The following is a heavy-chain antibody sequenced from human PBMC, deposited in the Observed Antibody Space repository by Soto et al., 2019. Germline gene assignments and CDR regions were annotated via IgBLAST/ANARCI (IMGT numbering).Heavy chain of an antibody. V-gene: IGHV4-34*01. J-gene: IGHJ4*02. CDR1: GGSFSGYY. CDR2: INHSGST. D-gene: IGHD6-13*01. Sequence: SETLSLTCAVYGGSFSGYYWSWIRQPPGKGLEWIGEINHSGSTNYNPSLKSRVTISVDTSKNQFSLKLSSVTAADTAVYYCARGLRGYSRGPSGYWGQGTLVTVSS. CDR3: ARGLRGYSRGPSGY.